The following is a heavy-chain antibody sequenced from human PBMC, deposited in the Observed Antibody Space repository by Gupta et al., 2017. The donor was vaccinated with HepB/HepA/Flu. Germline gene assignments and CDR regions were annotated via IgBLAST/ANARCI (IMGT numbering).Heavy chain of an antibody. CDR2: ITATGDVT. D-gene: IGHD2-8*02. V-gene: IGHV3-23*01. Sequence: LESGGGLVQPGGSLRLPCAASGFTFSSHAMTLVRQAPGRGLQWVSTITATGDVTFYADSVQGRFSISRDNSKNMLYLHMNSLRDEDTATFYCVKDGHETHWYYYMDVWGTGTTVTVSS. J-gene: IGHJ6*03. CDR3: VKDGHETHWYYYMDV. CDR1: GFTFSSHA.